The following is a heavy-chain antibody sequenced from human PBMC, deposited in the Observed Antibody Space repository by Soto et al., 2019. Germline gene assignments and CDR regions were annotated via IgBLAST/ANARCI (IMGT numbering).Heavy chain of an antibody. V-gene: IGHV3-33*01. CDR2: IWYDGSST. CDR1: G. D-gene: IGHD5-12*01. J-gene: IGHJ6*01. Sequence: GRRRIIQEQRKGLECVALIWYDGSSTSYADSVKCRFTISRDNSKNTLYLQMKSLRAEDTALYYCARAVFFSGRCRPTSLAHGLDV. CDR3: ARAVFFSGRCRPTSLAHGLDV.